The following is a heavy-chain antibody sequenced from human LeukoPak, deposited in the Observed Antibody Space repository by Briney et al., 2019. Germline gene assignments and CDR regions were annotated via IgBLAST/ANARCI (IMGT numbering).Heavy chain of an antibody. CDR3: AGSDFWSGDAVFDY. CDR1: GGSISSSSYY. V-gene: IGHV4-39*01. J-gene: IGHJ4*02. D-gene: IGHD3-3*01. CDR2: IYYSGST. Sequence: PSETLSLTCTVSGGSISSSSYYWGWIRQPPGKGLEWIGSIYYSGSTYYNPSLKSRVTISVDTSKNQFSLKLSSVTAADTAVYYRAGSDFWSGDAVFDYWGQGTLVTVSS.